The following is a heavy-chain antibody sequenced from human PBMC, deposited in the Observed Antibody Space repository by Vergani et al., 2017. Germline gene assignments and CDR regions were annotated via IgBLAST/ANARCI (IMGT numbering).Heavy chain of an antibody. Sequence: EVQLVESGGGLVKPGGSLRLSCAASGFTFSSYSMNWVRQAPGKGLEWVSSISGTSGYIYYADSVKGRFTISRDNAKNSLYLQMNSLRAEDTAVYYCARGIAVAGDYFDYWGQGTLVTVSS. D-gene: IGHD6-19*01. J-gene: IGHJ4*02. V-gene: IGHV3-21*01. CDR3: ARGIAVAGDYFDY. CDR2: ISGTSGYI. CDR1: GFTFSSYS.